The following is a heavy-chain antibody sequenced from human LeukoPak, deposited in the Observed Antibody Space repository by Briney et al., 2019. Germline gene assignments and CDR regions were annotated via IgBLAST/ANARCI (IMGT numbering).Heavy chain of an antibody. CDR2: IYTSGST. CDR1: GGSISSGSYF. J-gene: IGHJ3*02. V-gene: IGHV4-61*09. CDR3: ASEYSSSTWAFDI. Sequence: SETLSRTCTVSGGSISSGSYFWSWIRQPAGKGREWIGQIYTSGSTNYNPSLKSRVTISVDTSKNQFSLKLSSVTAADTAVCYCASEYSSSTWAFDIWGRGTMVTASS. D-gene: IGHD6-6*01.